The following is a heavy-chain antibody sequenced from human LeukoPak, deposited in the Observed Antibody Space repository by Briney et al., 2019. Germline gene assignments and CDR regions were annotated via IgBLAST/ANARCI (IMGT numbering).Heavy chain of an antibody. V-gene: IGHV4-59*08. D-gene: IGHD2-2*01. CDR1: GGSISSYY. CDR3: ARADSTSLARKRAYYYGMDV. Sequence: KASETLSLTCTVSGGSISSYYWSWIRQPPGKGLEWIGYIYYSGSTNYNPSLKSRVTISVDTSKNQFSLKLSSVTAADTAVYYCARADSTSLARKRAYYYGMDVWGQGTTVTVSS. J-gene: IGHJ6*02. CDR2: IYYSGST.